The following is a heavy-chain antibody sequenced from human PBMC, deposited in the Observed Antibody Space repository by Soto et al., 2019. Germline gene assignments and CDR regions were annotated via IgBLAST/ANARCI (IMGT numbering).Heavy chain of an antibody. Sequence: VQLVESGGGLVQPGGSLRLSCAASGFTFSSYGMHWVRQAPGKGLEWVAVIWYDGSNKYYADSVKGRFTISRDNSKNTLYLQMNSLRAEDTAVYYCARDWGHPIAAAGNTAFDIWGQGTMVTVSS. CDR1: GFTFSSYG. J-gene: IGHJ3*02. V-gene: IGHV3-33*08. D-gene: IGHD6-13*01. CDR3: ARDWGHPIAAAGNTAFDI. CDR2: IWYDGSNK.